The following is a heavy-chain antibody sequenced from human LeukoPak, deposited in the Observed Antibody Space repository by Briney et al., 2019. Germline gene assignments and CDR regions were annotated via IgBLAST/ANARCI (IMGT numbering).Heavy chain of an antibody. D-gene: IGHD3-10*01. Sequence: GASVKVSCKASGYTFTSYDINWVRQATGQGLEWMGWMNPNSGNTGYAQKFQGRVTMTRNTSISTAYMELSSLRSEDTAVYYCARGRRHYGSGSYYNIDYWGQGTLVTVSS. CDR2: MNPNSGNT. CDR3: ARGRRHYGSGSYYNIDY. J-gene: IGHJ4*02. CDR1: GYTFTSYD. V-gene: IGHV1-8*01.